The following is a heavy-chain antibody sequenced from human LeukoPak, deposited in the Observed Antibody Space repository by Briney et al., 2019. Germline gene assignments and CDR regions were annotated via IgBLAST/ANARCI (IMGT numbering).Heavy chain of an antibody. D-gene: IGHD3-22*01. CDR2: INHSGST. CDR3: ARALFTETYYYDSSGYYVDY. V-gene: IGHV4-34*01. CDR1: GGSFSGYY. J-gene: IGHJ4*02. Sequence: KASETLSLTCAVYGGSFSGYYWSWIRQPPGKGLEWIGEINHSGSTNYNPSLKSRVTISVDTSKNQFSLKLSSVTAADTAVYYCARALFTETYYYDSSGYYVDYWGQGTLVTVSS.